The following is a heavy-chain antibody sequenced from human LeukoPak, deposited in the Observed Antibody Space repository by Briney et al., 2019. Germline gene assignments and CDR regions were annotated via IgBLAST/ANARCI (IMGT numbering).Heavy chain of an antibody. CDR2: IYYDGST. Sequence: PSETLSLTCAVYGGSFSGYYWSWIRQPPGKGLECIGYIYYDGSTNYNPSLNSRVTISVDTSKNQFSLRLSSVTAADTAVYYCARRNDSGWNYFDYWGQGTLVTVSS. CDR3: ARRNDSGWNYFDY. V-gene: IGHV4-59*08. CDR1: GGSFSGYY. D-gene: IGHD6-19*01. J-gene: IGHJ4*02.